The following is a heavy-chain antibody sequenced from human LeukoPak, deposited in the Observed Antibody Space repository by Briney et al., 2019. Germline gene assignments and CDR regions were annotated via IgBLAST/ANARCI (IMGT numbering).Heavy chain of an antibody. CDR3: AYSSSGALDI. D-gene: IGHD6-6*01. Sequence: SQALSLTCTVSGGSISSGGYYWSWIRQHPGKGLEWIGHIYYSGSTYYNPSLKSRVTISVDTSKNQFSLKLSSVTAADTAVYYCAYSSSGALDIWGQGTMVTVSS. CDR2: IYYSGST. V-gene: IGHV4-31*03. CDR1: GGSISSGGYY. J-gene: IGHJ3*02.